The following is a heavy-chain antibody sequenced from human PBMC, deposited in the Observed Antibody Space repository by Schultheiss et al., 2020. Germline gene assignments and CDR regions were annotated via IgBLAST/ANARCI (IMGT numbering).Heavy chain of an antibody. CDR1: GFMFSSYA. CDR2: ISESGVGT. CDR3: ARGGATDGNQHDY. D-gene: IGHD4-23*01. Sequence: GGSLRLSCAASGFMFSSYAMNWVRQAPGKGLEWVSGISESGVGTFYAESVRGRFTISRDISKNTLYLQMNSLRAEDTAVYYCARGGATDGNQHDYWGQGTLVTVSS. J-gene: IGHJ4*02. V-gene: IGHV3-23*01.